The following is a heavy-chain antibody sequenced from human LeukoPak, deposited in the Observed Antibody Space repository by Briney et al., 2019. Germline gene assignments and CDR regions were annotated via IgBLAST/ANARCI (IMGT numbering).Heavy chain of an antibody. CDR1: GGTFSSYA. D-gene: IGHD5-18*01. CDR2: IIPIFGTA. Sequence: SVKVSCKASGGTFSSYAISWVRQAPGQGLEWMGGIIPIFGTANYAQKFQGRVTITADKSTSTAYMELSSLRSEDTAVYYCARAHRSSYGNYYCYYMDVWGKGTTVTVSS. J-gene: IGHJ6*03. CDR3: ARAHRSSYGNYYCYYMDV. V-gene: IGHV1-69*06.